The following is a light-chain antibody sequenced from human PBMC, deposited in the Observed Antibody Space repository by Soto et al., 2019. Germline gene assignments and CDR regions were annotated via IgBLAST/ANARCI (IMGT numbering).Light chain of an antibody. Sequence: SYELTQPPSVSVSPGQTATITCSGDKLGDKYACWYQQKPGQSPVLVIYQDNKRPSGIPERFSGSNSGNTATLTISGTQAMDEADYYCQAWDSSHVVFGGGTKVTVL. CDR2: QDN. V-gene: IGLV3-1*01. J-gene: IGLJ2*01. CDR3: QAWDSSHVV. CDR1: KLGDKY.